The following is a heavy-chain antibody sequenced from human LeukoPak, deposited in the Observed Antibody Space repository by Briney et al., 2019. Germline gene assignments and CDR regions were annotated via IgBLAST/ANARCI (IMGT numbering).Heavy chain of an antibody. CDR3: ARGRAYCGGDCYLFYYYGMDV. CDR1: GGSFSGYY. D-gene: IGHD2-21*02. V-gene: IGHV4-34*01. Sequence: KPSETLSFTCAVYGGSFSGYYWSWIRQPPGKGLEWIGEINHSGSTNYNPSLKSRVTISVDTSKNQFSLKLSSVTAADTAVYYCARGRAYCGGDCYLFYYYGMDVWGQGTTVTVSS. CDR2: INHSGST. J-gene: IGHJ6*02.